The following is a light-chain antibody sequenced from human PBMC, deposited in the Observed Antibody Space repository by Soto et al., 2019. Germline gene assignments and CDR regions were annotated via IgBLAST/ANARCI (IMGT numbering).Light chain of an antibody. CDR2: GGT. V-gene: IGLV2-23*01. J-gene: IGLJ1*01. CDR3: CSYAGITTYYV. CDR1: SSDFGSYNL. Sequence: QSVLTQPASVSGSPGQSITISCTGTSSDFGSYNLVSWYQQHPGEAPKLMIYGGTKRPSGVSNRFSGSKSGNTASLTISGLQAEDEADYYCCSYAGITTYYVFGTGTKVTVL.